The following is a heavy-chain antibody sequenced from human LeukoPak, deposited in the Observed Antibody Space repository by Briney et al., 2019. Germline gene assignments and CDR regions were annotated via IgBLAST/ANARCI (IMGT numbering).Heavy chain of an antibody. Sequence: SETLSLTCTVSGGSISSYYWSWIRQPPGKGLEWIGYIYYSGSTNYNPSFKSRVTISVDTSKNQFSLKLSSVTAADTAVYYCARFRADHYDSSGYYYLYAFDIWGQGTMVTVSS. CDR2: IYYSGST. CDR1: GGSISSYY. D-gene: IGHD3-22*01. J-gene: IGHJ3*02. CDR3: ARFRADHYDSSGYYYLYAFDI. V-gene: IGHV4-59*01.